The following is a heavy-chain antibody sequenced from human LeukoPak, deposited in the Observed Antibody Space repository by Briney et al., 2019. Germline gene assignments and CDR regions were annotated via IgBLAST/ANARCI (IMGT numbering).Heavy chain of an antibody. CDR2: INPNSGGT. D-gene: IGHD1-20*01. J-gene: IGHJ4*02. Sequence: GAAVKVSCKASGYTFINYYMHWVRQAPGQGLEWMGRINPNSGGTNYAQKFQGRVTMTRDTSISTAYMELSRLRPDDTPVYHCATTVGRITGYDYWGQGTLVTVPS. CDR3: ATTVGRITGYDY. CDR1: GYTFINYY. V-gene: IGHV1-2*06.